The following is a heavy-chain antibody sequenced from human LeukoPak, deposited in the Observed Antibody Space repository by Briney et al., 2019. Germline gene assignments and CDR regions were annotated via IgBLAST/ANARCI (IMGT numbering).Heavy chain of an antibody. J-gene: IGHJ4*02. V-gene: IGHV4-59*01. Sequence: PSETLSLTCTVSGGSISSYYWSWIRQPPGKGLEWIAYMDYSGSADYNPSLKSRVTMSLDTPNNQFSLRLSSVTAADTAEYYCARAAGYCRTTICLFGYWGQGTLVTVSS. CDR2: MDYSGSA. D-gene: IGHD2-2*01. CDR3: ARAAGYCRTTICLFGY. CDR1: GGSISSYY.